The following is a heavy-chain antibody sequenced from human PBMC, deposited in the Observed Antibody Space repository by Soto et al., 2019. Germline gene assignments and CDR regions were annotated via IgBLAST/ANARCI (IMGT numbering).Heavy chain of an antibody. J-gene: IGHJ6*02. D-gene: IGHD4-17*01. Sequence: EVQLVESGGGLVQPGGSLRLSCAASGFTVSSNYMSWVRQAPGKGLEWVSVIYSGGSTYYADSVKGRFTISRDNSKNTLXXQMNSLRAEYTAVYFCARDPRGYGDYRDYYYGMDVWGQGTTVTVSS. CDR1: GFTVSSNY. V-gene: IGHV3-66*01. CDR2: IYSGGST. CDR3: ARDPRGYGDYRDYYYGMDV.